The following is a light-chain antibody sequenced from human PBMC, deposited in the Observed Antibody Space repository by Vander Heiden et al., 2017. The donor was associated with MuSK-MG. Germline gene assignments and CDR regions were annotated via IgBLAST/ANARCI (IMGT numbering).Light chain of an antibody. V-gene: IGKV1-39*01. J-gene: IGKJ5*01. Sequence: DIQMTQSPSSLSASVGDRVTITCRASQSIRSYLNWYQQKPGKAPKLLIYGASTLQSGVPSRISGRGYGTDFTLTISSLQPEDFATYYCQQSYSTPTITFGQGTRLEIK. CDR3: QQSYSTPTIT. CDR2: GAS. CDR1: QSIRSY.